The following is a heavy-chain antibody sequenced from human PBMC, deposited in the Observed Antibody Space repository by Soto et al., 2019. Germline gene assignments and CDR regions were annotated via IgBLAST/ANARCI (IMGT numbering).Heavy chain of an antibody. V-gene: IGHV3-23*01. Sequence: EVQILESGGGLVQPGGSLRLSCAASGFPFSNYAMAWVRQAPGKGLEWVSAISGTTGHAFYADSVKDRFTISRDNSKNTLYLQMDSLLAEDTAVYHCARAPSEYIWGSYLRYYEYWGQGTLVTVSS. CDR2: ISGTTGHA. CDR1: GFPFSNYA. D-gene: IGHD3-16*01. CDR3: ARAPSEYIWGSYLRYYEY. J-gene: IGHJ4*02.